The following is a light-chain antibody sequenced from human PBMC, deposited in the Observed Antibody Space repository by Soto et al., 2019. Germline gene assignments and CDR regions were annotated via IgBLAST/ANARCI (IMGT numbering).Light chain of an antibody. J-gene: IGLJ1*01. V-gene: IGLV2-14*01. CDR1: SSDVGAYIH. CDR2: EVT. CDR3: CSYTSSRTYV. Sequence: QSALTQPASVFGSPGQSITISCTGTSSDVGAYIHVSWYQHHPGKAPKVMVYEVTNRPSGVSDRFSGSKSGNTASLTISGLQAEDEADYYCCSYTSSRTYVFGTGTKVTVL.